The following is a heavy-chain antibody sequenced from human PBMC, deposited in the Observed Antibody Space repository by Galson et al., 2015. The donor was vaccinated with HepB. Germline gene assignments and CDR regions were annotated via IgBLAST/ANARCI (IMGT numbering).Heavy chain of an antibody. J-gene: IGHJ6*02. V-gene: IGHV3-74*01. CDR3: ARGGGRGQYYYYGMDV. CDR2: INSDGSST. D-gene: IGHD2-15*01. CDR1: GSTFSSYW. Sequence: SLRLSCAASGSTFSSYWMHWVRQAPGKGLVWVSRINSDGSSTSYADSVKGRFTISRDNAKNTLYLQMNSLRAEDTAVYYCARGGGRGQYYYYGMDVWGQGTTVTVSS.